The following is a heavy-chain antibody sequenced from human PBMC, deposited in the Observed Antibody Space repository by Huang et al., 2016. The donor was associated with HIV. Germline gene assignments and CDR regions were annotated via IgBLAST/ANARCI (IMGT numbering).Heavy chain of an antibody. Sequence: QVLLVQSGAEVRKPGSSVKVSCTAFGGTFSSYAISWVRQAPGQGLEGMGGSSPNFGTANYTQKFQGRVTITVDESTNTGYRELTRLTSEDTAVYYCARTAYSYGFRQGYNWFDPWGQGTPVTVSS. V-gene: IGHV1-69*13. CDR2: SSPNFGTA. CDR1: GGTFSSYA. CDR3: ARTAYSYGFRQGYNWFDP. D-gene: IGHD5-18*01. J-gene: IGHJ5*02.